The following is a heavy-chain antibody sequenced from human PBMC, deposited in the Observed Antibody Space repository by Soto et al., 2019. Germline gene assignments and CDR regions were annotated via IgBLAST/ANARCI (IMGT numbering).Heavy chain of an antibody. CDR1: GFTLSSYG. Sequence: QVQLVESGGGVVQSGRSLRLSCAVSGFTLSSYGIHWVRQAPGKGLEWVAFMSYDGNKKYYADSVKGRFTISRDNSKNTLYLQMDSLRADDTAMYYCAKGLSVIQEWIIDGHWGQGTQVTVSS. CDR2: MSYDGNKK. D-gene: IGHD5-18*01. V-gene: IGHV3-30*18. J-gene: IGHJ4*02. CDR3: AKGLSVIQEWIIDGH.